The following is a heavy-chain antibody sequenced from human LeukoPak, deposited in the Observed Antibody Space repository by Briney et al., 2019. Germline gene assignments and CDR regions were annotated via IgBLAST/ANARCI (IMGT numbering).Heavy chain of an antibody. D-gene: IGHD3-10*01. CDR3: ARTYYYGSGSYHFDF. J-gene: IGHJ4*02. V-gene: IGHV4-59*08. CDR2: IYYSGST. CDR1: GGSISTYY. Sequence: SETLSLTCSVSGGSISTYYWSWIRQPPGKGLEWIACIYYSGSTNYNPSLKSRVTISVDTSKNQFSLKLSSVTAADTAVYYCARTYYYGSGSYHFDFWGQGIQVTVSS.